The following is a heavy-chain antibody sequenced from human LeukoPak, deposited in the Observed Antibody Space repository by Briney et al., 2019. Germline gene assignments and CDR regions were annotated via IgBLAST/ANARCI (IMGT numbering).Heavy chain of an antibody. J-gene: IGHJ4*02. CDR2: ISGSGGST. Sequence: GGSLRLSCAASEFTFRDYAMSWVRQAPEQGLEWVSIISGSGGSTNYADSVKGRFTISRDNSKNTLYLQMNSLRAEDTALYYCAKPGYGPGSFNYPYFDYWGQGALVTVSS. CDR1: EFTFRDYA. V-gene: IGHV3-23*01. CDR3: AKPGYGPGSFNYPYFDY. D-gene: IGHD3-10*01.